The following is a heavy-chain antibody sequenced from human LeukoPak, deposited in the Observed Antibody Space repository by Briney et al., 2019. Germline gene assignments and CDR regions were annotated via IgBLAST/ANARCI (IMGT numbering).Heavy chain of an antibody. CDR2: ISGSGGSR. CDR1: GFTFSSYG. D-gene: IGHD3-9*01. V-gene: IGHV3-23*01. Sequence: GGSLRLSCAASGFTFSSYGMTWVRQAPGKGLEWVSAISGSGGSRNYADSVKGRFTISRDNSKNTLYLQMNSLRAEDTAVYYCAKGRYFDWLFPFDYWGQGILVTVSS. CDR3: AKGRYFDWLFPFDY. J-gene: IGHJ4*02.